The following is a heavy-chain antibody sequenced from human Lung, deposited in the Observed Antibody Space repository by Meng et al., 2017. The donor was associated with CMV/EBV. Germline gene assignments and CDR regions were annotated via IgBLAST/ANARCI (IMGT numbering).Heavy chain of an antibody. V-gene: IGHV4-39*07. Sequence: SETLSLXFTLSGGSISSSSYYWAWIRQPPEKGLEWIGSVYYTGDTYYSPSLKSRVIISIDTSKNQFSLKVNSVTDADTAVYYCVRETGGSSSTWWGQGTRVTVSS. CDR2: VYYTGDT. CDR1: GGSISSSSYY. J-gene: IGHJ4*02. CDR3: VRETGGSSSTW. D-gene: IGHD1-26*01.